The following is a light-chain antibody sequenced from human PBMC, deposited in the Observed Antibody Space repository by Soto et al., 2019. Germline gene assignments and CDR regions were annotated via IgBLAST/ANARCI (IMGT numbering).Light chain of an antibody. J-gene: IGKJ4*01. Sequence: EIVLTQSPGTLSLSPGERATLSCRASQSVVNNYLAWYQQKPGQAPRFLIYDASSRATGIPDRFSGSGSGTDFTLTISRLEPEDFAVYSCQHYGSTPLTFGGGTKVEIK. CDR3: QHYGSTPLT. V-gene: IGKV3-20*01. CDR2: DAS. CDR1: QSVVNNY.